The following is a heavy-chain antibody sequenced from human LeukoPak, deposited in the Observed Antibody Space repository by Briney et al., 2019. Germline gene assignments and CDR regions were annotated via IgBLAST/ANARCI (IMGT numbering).Heavy chain of an antibody. CDR2: INHSGST. V-gene: IGHV4-34*01. CDR3: ARPNGGRDY. Sequence: SETLSLTCAVYGGSFSGYYWSWIRQPPGKGLEWIGEINHSGSTNYNPSLKSRVTISVDTSKNQFSLKLSSVTAADTAVYCCARPNGGRDYWGQGTLVTVSS. J-gene: IGHJ4*02. D-gene: IGHD7-27*01. CDR1: GGSFSGYY.